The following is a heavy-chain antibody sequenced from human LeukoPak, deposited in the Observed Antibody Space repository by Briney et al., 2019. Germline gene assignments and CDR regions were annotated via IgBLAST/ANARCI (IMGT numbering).Heavy chain of an antibody. D-gene: IGHD1-26*01. Sequence: QPGGSLRLSCAASGFTFSSYSMSWARQAPGKGPEWLSYISSDGSITYYADSVKGRFTISRDNAKNSLYLQMNSLRDEETAVYYCARDAGGSYYIYYFDNWGQGTQVTVST. CDR1: GFTFSSYS. J-gene: IGHJ4*02. CDR3: ARDAGGSYYIYYFDN. CDR2: ISSDGSIT. V-gene: IGHV3-48*02.